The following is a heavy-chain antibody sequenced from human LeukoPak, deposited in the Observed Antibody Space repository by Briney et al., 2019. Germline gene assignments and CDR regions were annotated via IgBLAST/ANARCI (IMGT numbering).Heavy chain of an antibody. Sequence: GGSLRLSCAASGFTFSSYAMSWVRQAPGKGLEWVSAISGSGGSTYYADSVKGRFTISRDNSKNTLYLQMNSLRAEDTAVYYWAKGYCSSTSCYLSGEYYFDYWGQGTLVTVSS. D-gene: IGHD2-2*01. CDR3: AKGYCSSTSCYLSGEYYFDY. CDR2: ISGSGGST. V-gene: IGHV3-23*01. CDR1: GFTFSSYA. J-gene: IGHJ4*02.